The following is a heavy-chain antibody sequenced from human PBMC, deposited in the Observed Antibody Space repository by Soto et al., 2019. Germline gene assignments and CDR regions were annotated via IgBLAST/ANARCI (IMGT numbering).Heavy chain of an antibody. V-gene: IGHV4-39*01. J-gene: IGHJ3*02. CDR3: ARNLVAGRHTMIVVVPDAFDI. CDR2: IYYSGST. D-gene: IGHD3-22*01. CDR1: GGSISSGSYY. Sequence: QLQLQESGPGLVKPSETLSLTCTVSGGSISSGSYYWGWIRQPPGKGLEWIGSIYYSGSTYYNPSLKSRVTISVDTSKNQFSLKLSSVTAADTAVYYCARNLVAGRHTMIVVVPDAFDIWGQGTMVTVSS.